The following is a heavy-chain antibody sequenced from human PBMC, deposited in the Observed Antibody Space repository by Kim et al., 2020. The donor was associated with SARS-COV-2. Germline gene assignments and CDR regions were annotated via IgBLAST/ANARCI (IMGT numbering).Heavy chain of an antibody. CDR1: GFTFSSYS. Sequence: GGSLRLSCAASGFTFSSYSMNWVRQAPGKGLEWVSSISSSSSHIYYADSVKGRFTISRDNAKNSLYLQMNSLRAEDTAVYYCATDMVRGVQASGFYYYYGMDVWGQGTTVTVSS. CDR3: ATDMVRGVQASGFYYYYGMDV. J-gene: IGHJ6*02. V-gene: IGHV3-21*01. D-gene: IGHD3-10*01. CDR2: ISSSSSHI.